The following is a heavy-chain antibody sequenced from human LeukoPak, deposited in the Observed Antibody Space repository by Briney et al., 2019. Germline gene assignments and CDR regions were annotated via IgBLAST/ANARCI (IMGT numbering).Heavy chain of an antibody. CDR3: ARVAGAITGTFFDY. D-gene: IGHD1-20*01. V-gene: IGHV3-7*01. CDR2: IKQDGSEK. J-gene: IGHJ4*02. CDR1: AFTFRNYW. Sequence: GGSLRLFCAAPAFTFRNYWMSWVRQAPGKGLEWVANIKQDGSEKYYVDSVKGRFTISRDNAKNSLYLQMNSLRAEDTAVYYCARVAGAITGTFFDYWGQGTPVTVSS.